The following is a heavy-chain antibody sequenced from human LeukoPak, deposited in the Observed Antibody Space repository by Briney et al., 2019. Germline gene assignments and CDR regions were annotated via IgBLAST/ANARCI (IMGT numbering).Heavy chain of an antibody. CDR2: ITIDGSST. CDR3: ASGNPGDSYGY. Sequence: GGSLRLSCAASGFIFSSYWMHWVRQAPGKGLIWVSRITIDGSSTSYADSVKGRFTISRDNAKNTVYLQMNSLRAEDTAVYYCASGNPGDSYGYWGQGTLVTVSS. D-gene: IGHD5-18*01. V-gene: IGHV3-74*01. J-gene: IGHJ4*02. CDR1: GFIFSSYW.